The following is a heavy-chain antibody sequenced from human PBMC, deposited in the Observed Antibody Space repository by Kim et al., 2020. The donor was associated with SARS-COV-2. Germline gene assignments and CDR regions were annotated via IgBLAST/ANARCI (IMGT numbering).Heavy chain of an antibody. CDR3: ARAGQQLERGVVGNWFDP. CDR2: ISAYNGNT. CDR1: GYTFTSYG. Sequence: ASVKVSCKASGYTFTSYGISWVRQAPGQGLEWMGWISAYNGNTNYAQKLQGRVTMTTDTSTSTAYMELRSLRSDDTAVYYCARAGQQLERGVVGNWFDPWGQGTLVTVSS. V-gene: IGHV1-18*01. J-gene: IGHJ5*02. D-gene: IGHD6-13*01.